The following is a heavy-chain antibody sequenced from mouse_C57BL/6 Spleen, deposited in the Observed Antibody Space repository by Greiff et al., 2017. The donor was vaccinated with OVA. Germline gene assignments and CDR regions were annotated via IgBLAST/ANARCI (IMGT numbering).Heavy chain of an antibody. CDR1: GFTFSDYY. V-gene: IGHV5-16*01. J-gene: IGHJ4*01. Sequence: EVMLVESEGGLVQPGSSMKLSCTASGFTFSDYYMAWVRQVPEKGLEWVANINYDGSSTYYLDSLKSRFIISRDNAKNILYLQMSSLKSEDTATYYCARLGYGSSLYYYAMDYWGQGTSVTVSS. CDR3: ARLGYGSSLYYYAMDY. CDR2: INYDGSST. D-gene: IGHD1-1*01.